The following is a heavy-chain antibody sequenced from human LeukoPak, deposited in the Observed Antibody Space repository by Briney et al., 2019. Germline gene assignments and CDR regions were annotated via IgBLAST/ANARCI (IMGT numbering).Heavy chain of an antibody. CDR3: ATEGQGLDAFDI. CDR2: MNPNSGNT. V-gene: IGHV1-8*03. CDR1: GYTFTSYD. Sequence: ASVKVSCKXSGYTFTSYDINWVRQATGQGLEWMGWMNPNSGNTGYAQKFQGRVTITRNTSISTAYMELSSLRSEDTAVYYCATEGQGLDAFDIWGQGTMVTVSS. J-gene: IGHJ3*02.